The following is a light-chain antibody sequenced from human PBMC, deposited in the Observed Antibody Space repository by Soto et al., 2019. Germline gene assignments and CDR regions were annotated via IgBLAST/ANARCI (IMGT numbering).Light chain of an antibody. CDR2: DAS. CDR3: QQYNIDSIT. Sequence: DIELTQSLSILSASAGDRVSITCRANQNINNWLAWYQQKPGKAPNLLILDASSLQSGVPSRFGGTGSGTEFTLTINSLQPDDFATYYCQQYNIDSITFGQGTKVDIK. V-gene: IGKV1-5*01. J-gene: IGKJ1*01. CDR1: QNINNW.